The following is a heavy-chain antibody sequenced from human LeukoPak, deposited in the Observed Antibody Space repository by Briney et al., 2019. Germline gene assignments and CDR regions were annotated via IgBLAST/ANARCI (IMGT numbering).Heavy chain of an antibody. D-gene: IGHD5-18*01. CDR2: ISSSDSYI. CDR3: ARGYSYGRNWYFDL. CDR1: RFTFSSYS. V-gene: IGHV3-21*04. J-gene: IGHJ2*01. Sequence: GGSLRLSCAASRFTFSSYSMNWVRQAPGKGLDWVSSISSSDSYIYYADSVKGRFTISRDNAKNSLYLQMNSLRAEDTALYYCARGYSYGRNWYFDLWGRGTLVTVSS.